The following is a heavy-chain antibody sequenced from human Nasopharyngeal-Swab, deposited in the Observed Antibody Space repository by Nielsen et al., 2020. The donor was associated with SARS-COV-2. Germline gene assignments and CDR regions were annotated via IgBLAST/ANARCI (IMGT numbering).Heavy chain of an antibody. CDR3: ASGDSSGYYSDY. J-gene: IGHJ4*02. CDR2: ISWNSGSI. CDR1: GFTFDDYA. V-gene: IGHV3-9*01. Sequence: LSLTCAASGFTFDDYAMHWVRQAPGKGLEWVSGISWNSGSIGYADSVKGRFTISRDNAKNSLYLQMNSLRAEDTALYYCASGDSSGYYSDYWGQGTLVTVSS. D-gene: IGHD3-22*01.